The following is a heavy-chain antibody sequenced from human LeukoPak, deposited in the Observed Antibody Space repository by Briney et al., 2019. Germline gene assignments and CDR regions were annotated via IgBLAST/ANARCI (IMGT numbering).Heavy chain of an antibody. D-gene: IGHD2/OR15-2a*01. V-gene: IGHV4-59*01. Sequence: SETLSLTCTVSGVSISSSYWSWIRQPPGKGLEWIGFIHYTGNTNHGPSLKNRVTISVDTSKNQFSLKLSSVTAADTAIYYCAKYGQYNFDYWGQGTLVTVSS. CDR2: IHYTGNT. CDR1: GVSISSSY. CDR3: AKYGQYNFDY. J-gene: IGHJ4*02.